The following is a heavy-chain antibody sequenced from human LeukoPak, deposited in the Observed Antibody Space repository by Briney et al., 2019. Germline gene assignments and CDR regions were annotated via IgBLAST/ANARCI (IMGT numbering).Heavy chain of an antibody. CDR1: GFTFGDYA. CDR2: IRSKAYGGTT. D-gene: IGHD2-21*02. V-gene: IGHV3-49*04. Sequence: GGSLRLSCTASGFTFGDYAMSWVRQAPGKGLEWVGFIRSKAYGGTTEYAASVKGRFTTSRDDSKSIAYLQMNSLKTEDTAVYYCTRDPAYCGGDCYDDYWGQGTLVTVSS. J-gene: IGHJ4*02. CDR3: TRDPAYCGGDCYDDY.